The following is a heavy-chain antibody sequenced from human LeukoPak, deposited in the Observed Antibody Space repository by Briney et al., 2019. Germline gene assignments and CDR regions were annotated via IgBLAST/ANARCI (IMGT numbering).Heavy chain of an antibody. CDR1: GGSLSNYY. CDR2: MYYRGRS. V-gene: IGHV4-59*01. Sequence: SETLSLTCTVSGGSLSNYYWSWIRQPPGKGLEWIGYMYYRGRSNYNPSLKSRVTILVDTSKNQFSLRLTSVTAADTAFYYCARYIVSYPHDAFDIWGQGTMVTVSS. D-gene: IGHD1-26*01. J-gene: IGHJ3*02. CDR3: ARYIVSYPHDAFDI.